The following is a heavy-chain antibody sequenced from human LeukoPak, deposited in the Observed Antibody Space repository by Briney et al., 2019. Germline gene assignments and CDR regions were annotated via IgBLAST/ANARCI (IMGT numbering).Heavy chain of an antibody. CDR1: GFSFDDYG. J-gene: IGHJ3*02. D-gene: IGHD1-26*01. V-gene: IGHV3-20*04. CDR3: ARVVSGSYYLDAFDI. CDR2: THRGGGST. Sequence: GGSLRLSCAASGFSFDDYGMNWVRQAPGKGLEWVSGTHRGGGSTGYTDSVKGRFTISRDNAKNSLYLQMNSLRAEDTALYYCARVVSGSYYLDAFDIWGQGTMVTVSS.